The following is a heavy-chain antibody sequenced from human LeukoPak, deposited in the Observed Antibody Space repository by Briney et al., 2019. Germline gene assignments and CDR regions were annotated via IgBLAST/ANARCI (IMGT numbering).Heavy chain of an antibody. D-gene: IGHD1-7*01. CDR3: ARRWNYGRNYYIDV. CDR1: GGSFSNYY. V-gene: IGHV4-34*01. J-gene: IGHJ6*03. Sequence: SETLSLTCAVYGGSFSNYYWSWIRQPPGKGLEWIGEINDSGRINYNPSHMSRVTVSVDTSKNQFSLRLTSVTATDTAVYYCARRWNYGRNYYIDVWGNGATVSVSS. CDR2: INDSGRI.